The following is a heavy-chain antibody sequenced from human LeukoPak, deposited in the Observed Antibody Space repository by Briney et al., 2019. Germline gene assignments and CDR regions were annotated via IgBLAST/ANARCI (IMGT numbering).Heavy chain of an antibody. V-gene: IGHV3-9*01. CDR2: ISWNSGSI. CDR3: AKGQVAVAEDYFDY. CDR1: GFTFDDYA. D-gene: IGHD6-19*01. J-gene: IGHJ4*02. Sequence: PGRSLRLSCAASGFTFDDYAMHWVRQAPGKGLEWVSGISWNSGSIGFADSVKGRFTISRDNAKNSLYLQMNSLRAEDTALYYCAKGQVAVAEDYFDYWGQGTLVTVSS.